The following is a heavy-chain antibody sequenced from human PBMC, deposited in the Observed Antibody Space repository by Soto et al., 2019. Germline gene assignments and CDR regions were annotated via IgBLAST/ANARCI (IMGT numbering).Heavy chain of an antibody. CDR2: IIPIFGAA. D-gene: IGHD3-22*01. V-gene: IGHV1-69*13. CDR3: ATLRYYYDSSGYYGPYYFDY. CDR1: GGTFSSYA. J-gene: IGHJ4*02. Sequence: ASVKVSCKASGGTFSSYAISCVRQAPGQGLEWMGGIIPIFGAANYAQKFQGRVTITADESTSTAYMELSSLRSEDTAVYYCATLRYYYDSSGYYGPYYFDYWGQGTLVTVSS.